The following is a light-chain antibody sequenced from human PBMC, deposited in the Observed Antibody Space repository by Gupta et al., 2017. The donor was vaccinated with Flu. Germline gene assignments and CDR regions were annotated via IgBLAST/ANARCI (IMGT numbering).Light chain of an antibody. CDR3: QQTYTYPPSLT. CDR2: AAS. CDR1: QSVSSY. J-gene: IGKJ4*01. V-gene: IGKV1-39*01. Sequence: DIQMTQTTSSLSASVGDNITLSCRASQSVSSYLNWYQQKPGKAPRRLIYAASSLQSGVPSRFSGSCSVTDFTLTISSLQPEEFATYYCQQTYTYPPSLTFGGGTKVEI.